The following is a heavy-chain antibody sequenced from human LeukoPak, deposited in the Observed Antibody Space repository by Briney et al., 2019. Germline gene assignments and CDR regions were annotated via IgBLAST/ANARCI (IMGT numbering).Heavy chain of an antibody. J-gene: IGHJ4*02. CDR3: AKDRYYDSSGYYLFDY. D-gene: IGHD3-22*01. CDR1: GFTFDDYA. V-gene: IGHV3-9*01. Sequence: GGSLRLSCAASGFTFDDYAMHWVRQAPGKGLEWVSGISWNSGSIGYADSVKGRFTISRDNAKNSLYLQMNSLRAEDTALYYCAKDRYYDSSGYYLFDYWGQGTLVTVSS. CDR2: ISWNSGSI.